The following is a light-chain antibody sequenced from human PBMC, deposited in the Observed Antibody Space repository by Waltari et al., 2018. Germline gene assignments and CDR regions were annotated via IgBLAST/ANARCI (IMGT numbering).Light chain of an antibody. CDR1: SSDVGSYNL. CDR2: EGS. J-gene: IGLJ1*01. Sequence: QPALTQPASVSGSPGQSITISCTGTSSDVGSYNLVSWYQQHPGKAPKLMIYEGSNRPSGISNRFSGSKSGNTASLTISGLQAEDEADYYCCSYAVSASYVFGTGTKVTVL. V-gene: IGLV2-23*01. CDR3: CSYAVSASYV.